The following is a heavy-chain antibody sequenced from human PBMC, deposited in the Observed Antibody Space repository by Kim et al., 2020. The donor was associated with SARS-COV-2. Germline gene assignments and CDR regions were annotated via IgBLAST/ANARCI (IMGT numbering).Heavy chain of an antibody. J-gene: IGHJ6*02. CDR3: AKGVCGAYSGSSTCSMDV. D-gene: IGHD5-18*01. CDR1: GFSFSSYG. V-gene: IGHV3-23*01. Sequence: GGSLRLSCAASGFSFSSYGMSWVRQAPGKGLEWVSIISGSGGSTSYADSVKGRFTISRDNSKNRVDMQMNSLRVDDTAVYYCAKGVCGAYSGSSTCSMDVWGQGATVTDSS. CDR2: ISGSGGST.